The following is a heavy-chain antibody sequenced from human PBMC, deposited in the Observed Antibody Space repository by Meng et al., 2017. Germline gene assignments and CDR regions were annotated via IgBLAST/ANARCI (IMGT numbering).Heavy chain of an antibody. CDR3: ARGLTYYYDSSGYYFDY. J-gene: IGHJ4*02. D-gene: IGHD3-22*01. CDR1: CGSVSSGSYY. CDR2: IYYSGST. Sequence: QVRLQESGPGLVRPSETLSLTCTVSCGSVSSGSYYWSWIRQPPGKGLEWIGYIYYSGSTNYNPSLKSRVTISVDTSKNQFSLKLSSVTAADTAVYYCARGLTYYYDSSGYYFDYWGQGTLVTVSS. V-gene: IGHV4-61*01.